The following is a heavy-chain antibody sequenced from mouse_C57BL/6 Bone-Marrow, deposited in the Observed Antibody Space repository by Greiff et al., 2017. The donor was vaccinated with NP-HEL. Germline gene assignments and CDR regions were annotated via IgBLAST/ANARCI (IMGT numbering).Heavy chain of an antibody. D-gene: IGHD2-5*01. CDR1: GYTFTSYG. V-gene: IGHV1-81*01. CDR3: AREESDYSNWGAMDY. Sequence: QVHVKQSGAELARPGASVKLSCKASGYTFTSYGISWVKQRTGQGLEWIGEIYPRSGNTYYNEKFKGTATLTAAKSSSTAYMELRSLTSEDSAVYFGAREESDYSNWGAMDYWGQGTSVTVSS. CDR2: IYPRSGNT. J-gene: IGHJ4*01.